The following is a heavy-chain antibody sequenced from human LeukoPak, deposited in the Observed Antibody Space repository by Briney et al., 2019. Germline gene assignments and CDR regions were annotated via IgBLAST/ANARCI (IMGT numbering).Heavy chain of an antibody. CDR1: GFTFNTYV. V-gene: IGHV3-30*18. D-gene: IGHD3-16*01. Sequence: PGRSLRLSCVASGFTFNTYVMHWVRQSPGKGLEGVAVTSYDGSNKFYADSVKGRFTISRENSKKTLYLQMNSLKNADTPVYYCAKGWGPWLLPIEPLDYWGQGTLVTVSS. J-gene: IGHJ4*02. CDR3: AKGWGPWLLPIEPLDY. CDR2: TSYDGSNK.